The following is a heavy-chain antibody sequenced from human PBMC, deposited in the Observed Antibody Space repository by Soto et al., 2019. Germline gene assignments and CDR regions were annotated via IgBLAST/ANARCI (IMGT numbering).Heavy chain of an antibody. V-gene: IGHV1-3*01. CDR1: GYTFRNYA. CDR3: ARDGPIYDILSARYFYGMDV. D-gene: IGHD3-9*01. J-gene: IGHJ6*02. Sequence: GASVKVSCKANGYTFRNYAMHWVRQAPGQVLEWMGWINGCNGNTKYSQKFQGRVTITRDTSASTAYMELSSLRSEDTAVYYCARDGPIYDILSARYFYGMDVWGQGTTVTVSS. CDR2: INGCNGNT.